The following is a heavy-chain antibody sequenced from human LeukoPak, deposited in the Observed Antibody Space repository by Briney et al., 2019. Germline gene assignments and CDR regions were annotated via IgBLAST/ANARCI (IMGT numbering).Heavy chain of an antibody. J-gene: IGHJ4*02. CDR2: IYYSGST. CDR1: GGSISSGGYD. D-gene: IGHD3-10*01. Sequence: SQTLSLTCTVSGGSISSGGYDWGWIRQHPGRGLEGIGYIYYSGSTYYNPSLKSRVTISVDTSKNQFSLKLSSVTAADTAVYYCARVRVRGVPTDYWGQGTLVTVSS. CDR3: ARVRVRGVPTDY. V-gene: IGHV4-31*03.